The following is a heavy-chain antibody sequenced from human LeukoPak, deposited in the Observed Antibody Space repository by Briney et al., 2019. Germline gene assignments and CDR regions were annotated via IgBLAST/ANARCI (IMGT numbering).Heavy chain of an antibody. CDR3: ARDSSTVTTAIDY. V-gene: IGHV4-39*07. CDR1: GGSFSSGDYY. Sequence: SETLSLTCAVYGGSFSSGDYYWSWIRQPPGKGLEWIGSIYYSGSTYYNPSLKSRVTISVDTSKNQFSLKLSSVTAADTAVYYCARDSSTVTTAIDYWGQGTLVTVSS. CDR2: IYYSGST. D-gene: IGHD4-17*01. J-gene: IGHJ4*02.